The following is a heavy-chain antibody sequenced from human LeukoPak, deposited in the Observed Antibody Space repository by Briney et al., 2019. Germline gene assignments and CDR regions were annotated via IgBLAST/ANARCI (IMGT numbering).Heavy chain of an antibody. CDR3: ARERTGAWGWLQSTVFDY. D-gene: IGHD5-24*01. Sequence: GASVKVSCKASGYTFIGYYMHWVRQAPGQGLEWMGWINPNSGGTNYAQNFQGRATMTRDTSISTAHMELSRLRSDDTAVYYCARERTGAWGWLQSTVFDYWGQGTLVTVSS. CDR2: INPNSGGT. CDR1: GYTFIGYY. V-gene: IGHV1-2*02. J-gene: IGHJ4*02.